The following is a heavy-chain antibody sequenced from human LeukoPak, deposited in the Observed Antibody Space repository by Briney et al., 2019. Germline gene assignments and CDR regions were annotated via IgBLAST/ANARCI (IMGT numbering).Heavy chain of an antibody. CDR1: GFTFSSYW. V-gene: IGHV3-7*01. D-gene: IGHD4-17*01. Sequence: GGSLRLSCAASGFTFSSYWMSWVRQAPGKGLEWVANIKQDGSEKYYVDSVDGRFTISRDNAKNSLYLQINSLRAEDTAVYYCARDREATDYGDYYFDYWGQGTLLTVSS. J-gene: IGHJ4*02. CDR3: ARDREATDYGDYYFDY. CDR2: IKQDGSEK.